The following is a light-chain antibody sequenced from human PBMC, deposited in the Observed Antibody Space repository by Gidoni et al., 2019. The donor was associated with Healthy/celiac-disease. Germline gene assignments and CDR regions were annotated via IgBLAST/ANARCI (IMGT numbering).Light chain of an antibody. CDR2: GAS. Sequence: EFVLTQSPGTLPLSPGARATLPSSASQSVSSSYLAWYQQKPGQAPRLLIYGASSRATGIPDRFSGSGSGTDFTLTISRLEPEDFAVYYCQQYVSSPTWTFGQGTKVEIK. CDR1: QSVSSSY. V-gene: IGKV3-20*01. CDR3: QQYVSSPTWT. J-gene: IGKJ1*01.